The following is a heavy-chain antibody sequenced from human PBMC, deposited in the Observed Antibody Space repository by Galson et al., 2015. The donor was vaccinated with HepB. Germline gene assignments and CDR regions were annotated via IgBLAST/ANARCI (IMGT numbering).Heavy chain of an antibody. CDR3: AITPQIVVVVAASLDY. CDR2: IIPIFGTA. D-gene: IGHD2-15*01. V-gene: IGHV1-69*13. J-gene: IGHJ4*02. CDR1: GGTFSSYA. Sequence: SVKVSCKASGGTFSSYAISWVRQAPGQGLEWMGGIIPIFGTANYAQKFQGRVTITADESTSTAYMELSSLRSEDTAVYYCAITPQIVVVVAASLDYWGQGTLVTVSS.